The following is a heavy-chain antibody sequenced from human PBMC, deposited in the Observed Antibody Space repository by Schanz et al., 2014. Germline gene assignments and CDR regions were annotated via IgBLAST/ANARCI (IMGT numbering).Heavy chain of an antibody. V-gene: IGHV3-23*01. CDR1: GFTFSSYT. D-gene: IGHD6-19*01. J-gene: IGHJ4*02. CDR2: ISGSGGST. Sequence: EVQLLESGGGLVRPGGSLRLSCAASGFTFSSYTMNWVRQAPGKGLEWVSAISGSGGSTYDADSVKGRFTISRDNSKNTLYLQMNSLRAEDTAVYYCAKAGSGWSTADYYYWGQGTLVAVSS. CDR3: AKAGSGWSTADYYY.